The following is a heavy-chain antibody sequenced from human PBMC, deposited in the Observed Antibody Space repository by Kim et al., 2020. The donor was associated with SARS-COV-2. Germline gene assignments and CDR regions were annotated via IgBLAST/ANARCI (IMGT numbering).Heavy chain of an antibody. CDR2: IYSSGST. V-gene: IGHV4-31*03. CDR1: GGSISSGGYY. Sequence: SETLSLTCSVSGGSISSGGYYWSWIRQHPGKGLEWIGFIYSSGSTYYSPSLESRVSISVDTSKNQFSLKVSSVSPADTAVYYCARDQHTLVRVPYGMDVWGPGTTVIVSS. D-gene: IGHD3-10*01. CDR3: ARDQHTLVRVPYGMDV. J-gene: IGHJ6*02.